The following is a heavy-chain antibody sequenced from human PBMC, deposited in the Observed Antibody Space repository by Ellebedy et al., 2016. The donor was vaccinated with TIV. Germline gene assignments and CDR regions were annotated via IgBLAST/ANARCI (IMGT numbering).Heavy chain of an antibody. V-gene: IGHV3-21*03. CDR3: ARGALVGATMPFDF. CDR1: GFTFSIYS. CDR2: ISRSSDYI. J-gene: IGHJ4*02. Sequence: GESLKISXAASGFTFSIYSMNWVRQAPGKGLEWVSAISRSSDYIYYADSVKGRFTISRDNAKNSLYLQMNSLRAEDKAVYYCARGALVGATMPFDFWGQGTLVTVSS. D-gene: IGHD1-26*01.